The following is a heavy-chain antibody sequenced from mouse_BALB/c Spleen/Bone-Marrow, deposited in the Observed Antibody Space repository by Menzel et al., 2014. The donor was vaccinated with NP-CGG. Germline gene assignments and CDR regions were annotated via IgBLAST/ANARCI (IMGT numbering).Heavy chain of an antibody. CDR3: ARSVVATRYFDY. Sequence: VQLQQSGPGLVKPSQSLSLTCTVTGCSITSDYAWNWIRQFPGNKLEWMGYITYSVSTSYNPSLKSRISITRDTSKNQFFLQLNSVTTEDTATYYCARSVVATRYFDYWGQGTTLTVSS. D-gene: IGHD1-1*01. CDR2: ITYSVST. J-gene: IGHJ2*01. CDR1: GCSITSDYA. V-gene: IGHV3-2*02.